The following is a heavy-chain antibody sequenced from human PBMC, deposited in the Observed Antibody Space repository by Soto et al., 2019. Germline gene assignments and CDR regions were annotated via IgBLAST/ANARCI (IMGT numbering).Heavy chain of an antibody. V-gene: IGHV3-23*01. D-gene: IGHD6-13*01. CDR3: AKGRSSSWYPTANWFDP. CDR1: QFTFSTYA. CDR2: ISGSGVST. Sequence: EAQLLESGGGLVQPGGSLRLSCGASQFTFSTYAMSWVRQAPGKGLDWVSAISGSGVSTYYADSVKGRFTISRDKSKNTLYLQMNSLRAEDTAVYYCAKGRSSSWYPTANWFDPWGQGTLVTVSS. J-gene: IGHJ5*02.